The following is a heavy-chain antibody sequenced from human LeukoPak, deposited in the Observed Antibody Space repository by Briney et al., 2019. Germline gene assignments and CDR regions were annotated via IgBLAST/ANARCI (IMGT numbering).Heavy chain of an antibody. CDR3: AKDLYSGSWYILGAFDY. CDR1: GFTFSSYS. Sequence: GGSLRLSCAASGFTFSSYSMNWVRQAPGKGLEWVSSISSSNSYIYYADSVKGRFTISRDNAKNSLYLQMNSLRAEDTAVYYCAKDLYSGSWYILGAFDYWGQGTLVTVSS. D-gene: IGHD6-13*01. CDR2: ISSSNSYI. J-gene: IGHJ4*02. V-gene: IGHV3-21*01.